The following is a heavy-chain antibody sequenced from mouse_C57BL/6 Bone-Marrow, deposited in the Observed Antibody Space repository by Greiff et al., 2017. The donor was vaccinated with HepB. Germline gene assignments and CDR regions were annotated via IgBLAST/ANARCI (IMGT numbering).Heavy chain of an antibody. CDR2: IYPGSGST. D-gene: IGHD3-2*02. CDR1: GYTFTSYW. J-gene: IGHJ4*01. CDR3: ARWDGGSSGYLYAMDY. Sequence: VQLQQPGAELVKPGASVKMSCKASGYTFTSYWITWVKQRPGQGLEWIGDIYPGSGSTNYNEKFKSKATLTVDTSSSTAYMQLSSLTSEDSAVYYCARWDGGSSGYLYAMDYWGQGTSVTVSS. V-gene: IGHV1-55*01.